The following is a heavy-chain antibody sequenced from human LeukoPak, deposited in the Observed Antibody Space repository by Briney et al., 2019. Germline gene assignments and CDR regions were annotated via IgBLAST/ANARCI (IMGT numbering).Heavy chain of an antibody. V-gene: IGHV3-21*04. D-gene: IGHD6-19*01. CDR2: ISSSSSYI. CDR1: GFTFSSYS. CDR3: SGGRDAAVAGPGGYFDY. Sequence: GGSLRLSCAASGFTFSSYSMNWVRQAPGKGLEWVSSISSSSSYIYYADSVKGRFTISRDNAKNSLYLQMNSLTAEDTAVYYCSGGRDAAVAGPGGYFDYWGQGSLVTVSP. J-gene: IGHJ4*02.